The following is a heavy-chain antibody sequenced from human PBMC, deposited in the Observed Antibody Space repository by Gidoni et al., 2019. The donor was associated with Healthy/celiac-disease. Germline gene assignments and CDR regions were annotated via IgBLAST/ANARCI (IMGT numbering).Heavy chain of an antibody. CDR1: GFTFSSYA. D-gene: IGHD5-12*01. V-gene: IGHV3-30-3*01. CDR2: ISYDGSNK. J-gene: IGHJ4*02. Sequence: QVQLVESGGGVVQPGRSLRLSCAASGFTFSSYAMHWVRQAPGKGLEWVAVISYDGSNKYYADSVKGRFTISRDNSKNTLYLQMNSLRAEDTAVYYCARDSGYSGYDFDYWGQGTLVTVSS. CDR3: ARDSGYSGYDFDY.